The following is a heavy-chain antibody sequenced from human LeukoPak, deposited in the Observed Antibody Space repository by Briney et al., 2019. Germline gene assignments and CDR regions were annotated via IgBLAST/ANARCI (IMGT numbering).Heavy chain of an antibody. Sequence: SVKVSCKASGGTFSNYAISWVRQAPGQGLEWMGGIIPIFGTANYAQKFQGRVTITADESTSTAYMELSSLRSEDTAVYYCARAANDYGDYVRGGYFDYWGQGTLVTVSS. CDR2: IIPIFGTA. V-gene: IGHV1-69*13. D-gene: IGHD4-17*01. CDR1: GGTFSNYA. J-gene: IGHJ4*02. CDR3: ARAANDYGDYVRGGYFDY.